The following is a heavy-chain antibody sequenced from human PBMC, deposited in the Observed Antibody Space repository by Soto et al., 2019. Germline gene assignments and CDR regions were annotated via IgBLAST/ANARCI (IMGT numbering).Heavy chain of an antibody. CDR2: ISDTGSSH. J-gene: IGHJ4*02. D-gene: IGHD2-2*01. V-gene: IGHV3-30*18. CDR1: GFTFSSYG. CDR3: AEDRGGDCPDNSCYFGADY. Sequence: VGSLRLSCVGSGFTFSSYGMHWVRQAPGKGLECVAVISDTGSSHYYAASVEGRFTISRENSKNTLSLHMDRLRVEDTAVYYCAEDRGGDCPDNSCYFGADYWGQGTPVTVSS.